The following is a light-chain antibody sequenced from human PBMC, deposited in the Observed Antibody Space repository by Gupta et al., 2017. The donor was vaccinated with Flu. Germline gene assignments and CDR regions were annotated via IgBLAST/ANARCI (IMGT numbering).Light chain of an antibody. CDR3: DLWDDSLRAGV. V-gene: IGLV1-47*01. CDR1: SSNVGSNS. CDR2: RNN. Sequence: QSVLTQPPSASGTPGQRVSLSCSGSSSNVGSNSVHWYQQLPGTATKLLSVRNNQRPSGVTDRGSCYKAGAYASPEIXGXRSDDEXDDYCDLWDDSLRAGVFGGGTKLTVL. J-gene: IGLJ3*02.